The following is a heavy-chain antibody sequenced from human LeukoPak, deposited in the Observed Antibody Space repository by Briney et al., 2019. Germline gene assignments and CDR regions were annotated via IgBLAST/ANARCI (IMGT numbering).Heavy chain of an antibody. CDR3: ARDAYSSSWYVGATTTYYYGMDV. V-gene: IGHV1-69*04. CDR2: IIPLIGIA. J-gene: IGHJ6*02. CDR1: GGTFSIYA. Sequence: SVKVSCKASGGTFSIYAITWVRQAPGQGLEWMGRIIPLIGIANYAQKFQGRVTITADKSTSTAYMELSSLRSEDTAVYYCARDAYSSSWYVGATTTYYYGMDVWGQGTTVTVSS. D-gene: IGHD6-13*01.